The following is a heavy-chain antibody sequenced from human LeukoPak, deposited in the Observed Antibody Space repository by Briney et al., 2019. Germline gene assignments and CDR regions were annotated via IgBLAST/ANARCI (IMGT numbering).Heavy chain of an antibody. D-gene: IGHD2-15*01. J-gene: IGHJ5*02. Sequence: SETLSLTCTVSGGSISNFYWSWIRQPAGKGLEWIGRISSTGSTNYNPSLKSRVTILVDTSKNQFSLRLASVTAADTAIYYCARASYCSESHCHNLSWFGPWGQGTTVTVSS. CDR2: ISSTGST. V-gene: IGHV4-4*07. CDR3: ARASYCSESHCHNLSWFGP. CDR1: GGSISNFY.